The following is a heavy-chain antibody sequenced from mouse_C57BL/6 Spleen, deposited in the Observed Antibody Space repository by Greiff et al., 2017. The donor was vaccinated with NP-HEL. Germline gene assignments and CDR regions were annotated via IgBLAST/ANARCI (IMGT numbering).Heavy chain of an antibody. D-gene: IGHD2-4*01. V-gene: IGHV1-64*01. CDR1: GYTFTSYW. J-gene: IGHJ2*01. CDR2: IHPNSGST. CDR3: ALIYYDYDGPYFDY. Sequence: QVQLQQPGAELVKPGASVKLSCKASGYTFTSYWMHWVKQRPGQGLEWIGMIHPNSGSTNYNEKFKSKATLTVDKSSSTAYMQLSSLTSEDSAVYYCALIYYDYDGPYFDYWGQGTTLTVSS.